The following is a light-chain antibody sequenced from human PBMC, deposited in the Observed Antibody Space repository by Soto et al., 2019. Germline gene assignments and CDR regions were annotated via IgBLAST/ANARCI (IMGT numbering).Light chain of an antibody. Sequence: DIQMTQSPSSLSASVGDRVTITCRASQSISSYLNWYQQKPGKAPKVLIYAASSLQSGVTSRFSGSGSGTDFTLTISSLQPEDFATDVCQQSYSTPRAFGQGTKVEIK. CDR3: QQSYSTPRA. CDR1: QSISSY. V-gene: IGKV1-39*01. CDR2: AAS. J-gene: IGKJ1*01.